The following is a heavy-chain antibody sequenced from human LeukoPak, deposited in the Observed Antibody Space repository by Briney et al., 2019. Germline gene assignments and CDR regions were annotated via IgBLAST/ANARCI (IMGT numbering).Heavy chain of an antibody. CDR1: GYTFTDYY. V-gene: IGHV1-2*06. Sequence: ASVKVSCKASGYTFTDYYMHWVRQAPGQRFEWMGRINPNTGGTNYAQKFQGRVTMTRDKSMSTAYMEVSSLTSDDTAVYYCARNLFDSNAYYSPADYWGQGTLVTVAS. D-gene: IGHD3-22*01. CDR3: ARNLFDSNAYYSPADY. J-gene: IGHJ4*02. CDR2: INPNTGGT.